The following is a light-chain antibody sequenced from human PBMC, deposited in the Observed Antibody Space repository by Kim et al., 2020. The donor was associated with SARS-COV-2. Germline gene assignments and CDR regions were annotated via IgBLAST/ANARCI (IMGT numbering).Light chain of an antibody. V-gene: IGLV2-23*02. CDR1: INDLGTYAL. J-gene: IGLJ3*02. CDR2: DIS. CDR3: CSFTSGISGV. Sequence: QSALTQPASLSGSPGQSVTISCSGTINDLGTYALISWYQQYPGKAPRLIIFDISQRPSGISGRFSGSTSGNTASLTISPLEPYDEADYFCCSFTSGISGVFGGGTQLTVL.